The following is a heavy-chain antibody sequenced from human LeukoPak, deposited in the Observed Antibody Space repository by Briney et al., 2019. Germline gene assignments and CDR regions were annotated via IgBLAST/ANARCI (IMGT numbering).Heavy chain of an antibody. V-gene: IGHV3-20*04. CDR1: GFTFDDYG. J-gene: IGHJ4*02. CDR2: INWNGGRT. Sequence: GGSLRLSCAASGFTFDDYGMTWVRQAPGKGLEWVSGINWNGGRTGYTDSVKGRFTISRDNAQNSLYLQMNSLRAEDTALYYCARVASNYDFDYWGQGTLVTVSS. D-gene: IGHD4-11*01. CDR3: ARVASNYDFDY.